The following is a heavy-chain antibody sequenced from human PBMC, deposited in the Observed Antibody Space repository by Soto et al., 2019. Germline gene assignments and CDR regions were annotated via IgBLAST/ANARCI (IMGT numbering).Heavy chain of an antibody. J-gene: IGHJ6*02. V-gene: IGHV3-30*18. Sequence: PGGSLRFSCAASGFTFSSYGMHWVRQAPGKGLEWVAVISYDGSNKYYADSVKGRFTISRDNSKNTLYLQMNSLRAEDTAVYYCAKAGHYSSSWYGWYYGMDVWGQGTTVTVSS. D-gene: IGHD6-13*01. CDR3: AKAGHYSSSWYGWYYGMDV. CDR2: ISYDGSNK. CDR1: GFTFSSYG.